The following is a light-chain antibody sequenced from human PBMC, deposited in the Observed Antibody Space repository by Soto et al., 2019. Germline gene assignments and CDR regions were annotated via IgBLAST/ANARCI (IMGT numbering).Light chain of an antibody. CDR1: RTINTY. CDR2: GAS. J-gene: IGKJ4*01. Sequence: DVRMTQSPSSLSASVGDTITITCRASRTINTYLNWFQQKPGEPPRLLVYGASTLNDGVPTRFSGRGSGADFTLTISGLQPEDFASYHCQQTYSDISFGGGTKVDIK. V-gene: IGKV1-39*01. CDR3: QQTYSDIS.